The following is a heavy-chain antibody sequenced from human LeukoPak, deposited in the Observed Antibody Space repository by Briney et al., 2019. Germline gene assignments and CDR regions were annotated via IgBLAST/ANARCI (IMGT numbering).Heavy chain of an antibody. D-gene: IGHD2-2*01. Sequence: SVKVSCKASGGTFSSYAISWVRQAPGQGLEWMGRIIPILGIANYAQKFQGRVTITADKSTSTAYMELSSLRSEDTAVYYCARDRLGYCSSTSCQEAYNWFDPWGQGTQVTVSS. V-gene: IGHV1-69*04. CDR3: ARDRLGYCSSTSCQEAYNWFDP. CDR1: GGTFSSYA. CDR2: IIPILGIA. J-gene: IGHJ5*02.